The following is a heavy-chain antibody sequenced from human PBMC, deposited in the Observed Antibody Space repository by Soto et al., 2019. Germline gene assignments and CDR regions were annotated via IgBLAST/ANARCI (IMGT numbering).Heavy chain of an antibody. V-gene: IGHV1-58*01. CDR3: AADLTYCGGDCYQYGWFDP. D-gene: IGHD2-21*02. CDR2: IVVGSGNT. CDR1: GFTFTSSA. Sequence: SVKVSCKASGFTFTSSAVQWVRQARGQRLEWIGWIVVGSGNTNYAQKFQERVTITRDMSTSTAYMELSSLRSEDTAVYYCAADLTYCGGDCYQYGWFDPWGQGTLVTVSS. J-gene: IGHJ5*02.